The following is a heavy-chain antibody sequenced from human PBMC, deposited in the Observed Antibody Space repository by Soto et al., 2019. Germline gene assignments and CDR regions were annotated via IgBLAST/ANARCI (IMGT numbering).Heavy chain of an antibody. Sequence: SETLSLTCTVSGASISDDTYYWGWIRQPPGKGLEWIGSIYYSGTSSYNPSLKSRVTMSVDTSKNQFSLSLTSVTAADTAMYYCARDRGTYYYNSGTYSKNNWLDLWGQGTLVTVSS. CDR1: GASISDDTYY. D-gene: IGHD3-10*01. CDR2: IYYSGTS. CDR3: ARDRGTYYYNSGTYSKNNWLDL. V-gene: IGHV4-39*02. J-gene: IGHJ5*02.